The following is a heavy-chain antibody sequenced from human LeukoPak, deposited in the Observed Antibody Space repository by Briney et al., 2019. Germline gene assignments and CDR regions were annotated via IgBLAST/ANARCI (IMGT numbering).Heavy chain of an antibody. V-gene: IGHV3-30-3*01. CDR1: GFTFSSYA. J-gene: IGHJ6*02. D-gene: IGHD2-2*02. CDR3: ARDLGHCSSTSCYRDGMDV. CDR2: ISYDGSNK. Sequence: GRSLRLSCAASGFTFSSYAMHWVHQAPGKGLEWVAVISYDGSNKYYADSVKGRFTISRDNSKNTLYLQMNSLRAEDTAVYYCARDLGHCSSTSCYRDGMDVWGQGTTVTVSS.